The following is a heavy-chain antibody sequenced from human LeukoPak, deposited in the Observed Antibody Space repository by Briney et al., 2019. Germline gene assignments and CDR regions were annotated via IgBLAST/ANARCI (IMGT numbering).Heavy chain of an antibody. D-gene: IGHD5-12*01. V-gene: IGHV3-21*01. CDR1: GFTFSSYS. J-gene: IGHJ4*02. CDR2: ISSISSSI. CDR3: VRDSPLSGTGYSAYDSEY. Sequence: GGSLRLSCAASGFTFSSYSMNWVRQAPGKGLEWVSSISSISSSIFYADSVKGRFTISRDNAKNSLYLQMNSLRAEDTAVYYCVRDSPLSGTGYSAYDSEYWGQGTLVTVSS.